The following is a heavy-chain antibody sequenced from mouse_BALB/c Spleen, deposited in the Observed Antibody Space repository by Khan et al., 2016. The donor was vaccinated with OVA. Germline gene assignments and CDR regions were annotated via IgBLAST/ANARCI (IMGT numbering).Heavy chain of an antibody. D-gene: IGHD2-1*01. V-gene: IGHV9-3-1*01. CDR2: INTYTGEP. J-gene: IGHJ1*01. CDR3: ARNGNYWYFDV. CDR1: GYTFTNYG. Sequence: QIQLVQSGPELKKPGETVKISCKASGYTFTNYGMNWGKQAPGKGLKWMGWINTYTGEPTYADDFKGRIAFSLETSASTAYLQINTLKNEDTATYFCARNGNYWYFDVWGAGTPVTVSS.